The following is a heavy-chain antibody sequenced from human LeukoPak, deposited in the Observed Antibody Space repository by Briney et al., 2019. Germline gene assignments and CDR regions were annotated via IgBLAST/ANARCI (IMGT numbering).Heavy chain of an antibody. CDR1: GFTVDSSA. D-gene: IGHD1-26*01. CDR3: ARETGLVGAPFAFDI. Sequence: GGSLRLSCVVSGFTVDSSAMHWVRQAPGKGLVWVSGVQSDGRRVTYADSVKGRFTISRDNSKNTPYLQMNSLRAEDTAVYYCARETGLVGAPFAFDIWGQGTMVTVSS. V-gene: IGHV3-74*03. J-gene: IGHJ3*02. CDR2: VQSDGRRV.